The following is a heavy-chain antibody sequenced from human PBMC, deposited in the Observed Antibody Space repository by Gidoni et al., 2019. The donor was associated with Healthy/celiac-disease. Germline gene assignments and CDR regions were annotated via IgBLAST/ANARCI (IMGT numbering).Heavy chain of an antibody. D-gene: IGHD6-13*01. Sequence: QVQLQQWGAGLLKPSETLSLTCAVYGGSFSGYYWSWIRQPPGKGLEWIGEINHSGSTNYNPSLKSRVTISVDTSKNQFSLKLSSVTAADTAVYYCARWGGNSSSYFDYWGQGTLVTVSS. V-gene: IGHV4-34*01. CDR3: ARWGGNSSSYFDY. CDR2: INHSGST. J-gene: IGHJ4*02. CDR1: GGSFSGYY.